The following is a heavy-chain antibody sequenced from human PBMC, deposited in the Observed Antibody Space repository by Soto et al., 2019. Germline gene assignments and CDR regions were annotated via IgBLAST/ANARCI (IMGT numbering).Heavy chain of an antibody. D-gene: IGHD1-26*01. V-gene: IGHV4-4*07. Sequence: SETLSLTCNVSGASIYTYYWNWIRQSPGKGLEWIGRIYTSGSTNYNPSLKSRVTMSIDTSNNHFSLNLKSVTAADTAVYYCARTVGAAYYVDFWGQGALVTVSS. CDR1: GASIYTYY. CDR3: ARTVGAAYYVDF. J-gene: IGHJ4*02. CDR2: IYTSGST.